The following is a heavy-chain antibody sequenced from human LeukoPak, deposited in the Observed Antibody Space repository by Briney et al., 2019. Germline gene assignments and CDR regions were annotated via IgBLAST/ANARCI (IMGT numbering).Heavy chain of an antibody. CDR1: GFSFRTYW. D-gene: IGHD3-22*01. CDR2: IKEDGSVK. J-gene: IGHJ4*02. V-gene: IGHV3-7*01. CDR3: AKHAAGDSS. Sequence: GGSLRLSCAASGFSFRTYWMTWIRQAPDKGLEWVANIKEDGSVKNYVDSVKGRFTISRDNAKSSLFLQMNSLRVEDTAVYYCAKHAAGDSSWGPGTLVTVSS.